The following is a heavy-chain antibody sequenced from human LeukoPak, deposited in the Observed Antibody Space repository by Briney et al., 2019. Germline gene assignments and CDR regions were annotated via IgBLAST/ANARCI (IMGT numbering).Heavy chain of an antibody. Sequence: AGGSLRLSCAASGFTFSSYAMSWVRQAPGKGLEWVSAISGSGGSTYYADSVKGRFTTSRDNSKNTLYLQMNSLRAEDTAVYYCAKDTTQGLYGDYYYGMDVWGQGTTVTVSS. CDR1: GFTFSSYA. CDR3: AKDTTQGLYGDYYYGMDV. V-gene: IGHV3-23*01. J-gene: IGHJ6*02. CDR2: ISGSGGST. D-gene: IGHD4-17*01.